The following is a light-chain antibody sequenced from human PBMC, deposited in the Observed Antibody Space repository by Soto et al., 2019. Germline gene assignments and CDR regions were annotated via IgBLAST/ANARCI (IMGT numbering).Light chain of an antibody. CDR3: QQRLLWYS. CDR2: DTS. V-gene: IGKV3-11*01. Sequence: EVVLTQSPATLSLSPGERATLSCRASQSVGSYLAWYQQTPGQAPRLLIYDTSNRATGIPARFSGSGSGTDCTHTISRLEPEDSADYLCQQRLLWYSFGRGTQLEIK. CDR1: QSVGSY. J-gene: IGKJ2*03.